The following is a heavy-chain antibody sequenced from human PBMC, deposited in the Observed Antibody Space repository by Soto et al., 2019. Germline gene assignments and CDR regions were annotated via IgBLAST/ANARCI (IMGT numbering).Heavy chain of an antibody. CDR1: GGSISSGGYY. Sequence: QVQLQESGPGLVKPSQTLSLTCTVSGGSISSGGYYWSWIRQHPGKGLEWIGHFLYSGGTSYNPSRENRATMSADTSKNQLSVKLSSVTAADTAVYYCARGGWSDNWFDPWGQGILVTVSS. CDR2: FLYSGGT. V-gene: IGHV4-31*03. D-gene: IGHD6-19*01. J-gene: IGHJ5*02. CDR3: ARGGWSDNWFDP.